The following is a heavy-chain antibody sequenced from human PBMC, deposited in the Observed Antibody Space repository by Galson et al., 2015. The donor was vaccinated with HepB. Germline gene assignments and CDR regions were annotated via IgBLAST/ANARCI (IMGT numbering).Heavy chain of an antibody. V-gene: IGHV2-70*11. CDR3: ARIECLGGYDSSGYYRS. D-gene: IGHD3-22*01. Sequence: PALVKPTQTLTLTCTFSGFSLSTSGMCVSWIRQPPGKALEWLARIDWDDDKYYSTSLKTRLTISKDTSKNQVVLTMTNMDPVDTATYYCARIECLGGYDSSGYYRSWGQGTLVTVSS. CDR1: GFSLSTSGMC. CDR2: IDWDDDK. J-gene: IGHJ5*02.